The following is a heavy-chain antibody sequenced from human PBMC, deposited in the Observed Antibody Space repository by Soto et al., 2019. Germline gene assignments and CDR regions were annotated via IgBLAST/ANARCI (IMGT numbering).Heavy chain of an antibody. J-gene: IGHJ5*01. CDR2: IYWDDDK. V-gene: IGHV2-5*02. Sequence: QITLKESGPTLVKPTQTLTLTCTFSGFSLSTHGVGVGWVRQPAGKALEWLALIYWDDDKRYSASLNSRLTITNDTSKNQVVLTMTNMDPVDTDTYYCAHAMLYCTGGSCSTWFDSWGQGTLVTVSS. D-gene: IGHD2-15*01. CDR3: AHAMLYCTGGSCSTWFDS. CDR1: GFSLSTHGVG.